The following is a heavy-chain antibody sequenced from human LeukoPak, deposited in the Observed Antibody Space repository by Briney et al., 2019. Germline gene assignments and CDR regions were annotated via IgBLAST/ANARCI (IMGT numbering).Heavy chain of an antibody. CDR3: ARYSSGFLDS. D-gene: IGHD6-19*01. CDR1: GFTFRSFG. V-gene: IGHV3-33*01. CDR2: IWSDGSNK. Sequence: GGSLRLSCAASGFTFRSFGMHWVRLAPGKGLEWVAVIWSDGSNKYYADSVKGRFTISRDNSKNTLYLQMNSLRAEDTAVYYCARYSSGFLDSWGQETLVTVSS. J-gene: IGHJ4*02.